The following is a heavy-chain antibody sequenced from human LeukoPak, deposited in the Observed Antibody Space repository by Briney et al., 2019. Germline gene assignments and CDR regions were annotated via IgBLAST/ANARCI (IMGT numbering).Heavy chain of an antibody. D-gene: IGHD4-17*01. J-gene: IGHJ4*02. CDR2: ISSSGSTI. CDR3: ARDLGLSTVTSRGGDY. Sequence: GGSLRLSCAASGFTFSSYEMNWVRQAPGKGLEWVSYISSSGSTIYYADSVKGRFTISRDNAKNSLYRQMNSLRAEDTAVYYCARDLGLSTVTSRGGDYWGQGTLVTVPS. V-gene: IGHV3-48*03. CDR1: GFTFSSYE.